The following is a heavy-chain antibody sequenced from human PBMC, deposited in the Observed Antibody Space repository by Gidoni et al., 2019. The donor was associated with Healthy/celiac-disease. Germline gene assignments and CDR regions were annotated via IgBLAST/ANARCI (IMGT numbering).Heavy chain of an antibody. D-gene: IGHD6-6*01. J-gene: IGHJ3*02. V-gene: IGHV4-61*01. Sequence: QVQLQESGPGLVKPSETLSLTCTVSGGSVSSGSYYWSWIRQPPGKGLEWIGYIYYSGSTNYNPSLKSRVTISVDTSKNQFSLKLSSVTAADTAVYYCARGPPTFYIAARGAFDIWGQGTMVTVSS. CDR1: GGSVSSGSYY. CDR2: IYYSGST. CDR3: ARGPPTFYIAARGAFDI.